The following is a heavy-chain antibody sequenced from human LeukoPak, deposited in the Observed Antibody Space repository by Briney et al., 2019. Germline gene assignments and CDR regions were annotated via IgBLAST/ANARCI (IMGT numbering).Heavy chain of an antibody. CDR2: IYHSGST. D-gene: IGHD2-2*01. CDR1: GGSISSGGYS. V-gene: IGHV4-30-2*01. Sequence: SETLSLTCAVSGGSISSGGYSWRWIRQPPGKGLEWIGYIYHSGSTYYNPSLKSRVTISVDRSKNQFSLKLSSVTAADTAVYYCARVVGIVVVPAAPNWYFDLWGRGTLVTVSS. CDR3: ARVVGIVVVPAAPNWYFDL. J-gene: IGHJ2*01.